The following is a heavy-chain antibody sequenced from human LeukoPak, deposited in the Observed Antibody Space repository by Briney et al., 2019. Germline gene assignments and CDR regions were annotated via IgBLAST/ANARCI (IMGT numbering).Heavy chain of an antibody. CDR3: ASPKGGSDLYYFDY. CDR2: ISGSGSTI. J-gene: IGHJ4*02. D-gene: IGHD3-16*01. Sequence: GGSLRLSCAASGFTFSSYAMSWVRQAPGKGLEWVSAISGSGSTIYYADSVKGRFTISRDNAKNSLYLQMNSLRAEDTAVYYCASPKGGSDLYYFDYWGQGTLVTVSS. V-gene: IGHV3-23*01. CDR1: GFTFSSYA.